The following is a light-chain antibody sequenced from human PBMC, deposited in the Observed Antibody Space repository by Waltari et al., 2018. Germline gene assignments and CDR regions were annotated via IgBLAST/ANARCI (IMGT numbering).Light chain of an antibody. CDR1: QSVSSN. CDR2: GAS. Sequence: EIVMTQSPATLSVSPGERATLSCRASQSVSSNLAWYQQKPGQAPRLRIYGASTRATGIPASFSGSGSGTEFTLTISSLQSEEFAVYYCQQYNNWPPGTFGQGTKVEIK. CDR3: QQYNNWPPGT. J-gene: IGKJ1*01. V-gene: IGKV3-15*01.